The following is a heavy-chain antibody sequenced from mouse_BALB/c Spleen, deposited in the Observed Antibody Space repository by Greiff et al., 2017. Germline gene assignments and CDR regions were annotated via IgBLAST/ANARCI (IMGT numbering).Heavy chain of an antibody. D-gene: IGHD2-1*01. CDR2: IWAGGST. CDR3: ARGDGNYLAWFAY. CDR1: GFSLTSYG. Sequence: VMLVESGPGLVAPSQSLSITCTVSGFSLTSYGVHWVRQPPGKGLEWLGVIWAGGSTNYNSALMSRLSISKDNSKSQVFLKMNSLQTDDTAMYYCARGDGNYLAWFAYWGQGTLVTVSA. V-gene: IGHV2-9*02. J-gene: IGHJ3*01.